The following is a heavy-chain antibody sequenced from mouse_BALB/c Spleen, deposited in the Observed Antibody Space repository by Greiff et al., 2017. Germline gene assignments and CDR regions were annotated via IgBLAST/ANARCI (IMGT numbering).Heavy chain of an antibody. D-gene: IGHD1-1*01. CDR3: TSYYGFAY. CDR1: GYTFTDYE. V-gene: IGHV1-15*01. Sequence: QVQLKQSGAELVRPGASVTLSCKASGYTFTDYEMHWVKQTPVHGLEWIGAIDPETGGTAYNQKFKGKATLTADNSSSTAYMELRSLTSEDSAVDYCTSYYGFAYWGQGTLVTVSA. CDR2: IDPETGGT. J-gene: IGHJ3*01.